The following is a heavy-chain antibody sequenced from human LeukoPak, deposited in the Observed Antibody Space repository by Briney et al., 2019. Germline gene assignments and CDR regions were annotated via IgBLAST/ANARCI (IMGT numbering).Heavy chain of an antibody. Sequence: ASVKVSCKVSGYTLTELSMHWVRQAPGKELEWMGGFDPEDGETIYAQKFQGRVTMTEDTSTDTAYMELSSLRSEDAAVYYCATATYSGSYQYFDYWGQGTLVTVSS. CDR3: ATATYSGSYQYFDY. CDR2: FDPEDGET. J-gene: IGHJ4*02. D-gene: IGHD1-26*01. CDR1: GYTLTELS. V-gene: IGHV1-24*01.